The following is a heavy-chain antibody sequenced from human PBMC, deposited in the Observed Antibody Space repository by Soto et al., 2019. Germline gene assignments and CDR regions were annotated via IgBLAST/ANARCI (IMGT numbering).Heavy chain of an antibody. V-gene: IGHV3-48*01. D-gene: IGHD2-15*01. CDR1: GFTFCSYS. CDR2: ISSSSSTI. Sequence: GGSLRLSCAASGFTFCSYSMNWVRQAPGKGQEWVSYISSSSSTIYYADSVKGRFTISRDNAKNSLYLQMNSLRAEDTAVYYCARDCSGGSCYISWGLGTLVTVSS. CDR3: ARDCSGGSCYIS. J-gene: IGHJ4*02.